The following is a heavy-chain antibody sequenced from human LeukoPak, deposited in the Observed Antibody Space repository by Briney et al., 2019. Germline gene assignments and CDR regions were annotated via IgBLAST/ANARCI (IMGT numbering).Heavy chain of an antibody. CDR1: GYTFTSYD. CDR2: MNPNSGNT. V-gene: IGHV1-8*03. D-gene: IGHD3-3*01. Sequence: GASVKVSCKASGYTFTSYDINWVRQATGQGLEWMGWMNPNSGNTGYAQKFQGRVTITRNTSISTAYMELSSLRSEDTAVYYCTTGFCPGRLRFLCEDYWGQGTLVTVSS. CDR3: TTGFCPGRLRFLCEDY. J-gene: IGHJ4*02.